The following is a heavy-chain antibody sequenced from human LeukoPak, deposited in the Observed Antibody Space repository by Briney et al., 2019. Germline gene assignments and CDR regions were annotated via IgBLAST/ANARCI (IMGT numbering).Heavy chain of an antibody. V-gene: IGHV3-7*01. Sequence: GGSLRLSCAASGFTFTTYWINWFRQAPGKGLEWVANIGQDGTEKYFVDSVKGRFTISRDNAKNSVYLQMNSLRAEDTAVYYCAREGSPKTWDYWGQGTLVTVSS. D-gene: IGHD1-26*01. CDR1: GFTFTTYW. CDR2: IGQDGTEK. J-gene: IGHJ4*02. CDR3: AREGSPKTWDY.